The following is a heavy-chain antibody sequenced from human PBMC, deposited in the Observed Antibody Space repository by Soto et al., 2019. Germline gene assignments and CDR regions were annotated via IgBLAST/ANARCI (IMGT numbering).Heavy chain of an antibody. J-gene: IGHJ4*02. CDR1: GFTFSSTW. Sequence: EVQLVESGGGLVQSGGSLRLSCAASGFTFSSTWMHWVRQAPGKGLVWVSRINSDGSIINYADSVKGRFTISRDNAKNTLYLQMNSLRAEDTAVYYCARASSTWYVSFDYWGLGILVTVSS. CDR2: INSDGSII. V-gene: IGHV3-74*01. D-gene: IGHD6-13*01. CDR3: ARASSTWYVSFDY.